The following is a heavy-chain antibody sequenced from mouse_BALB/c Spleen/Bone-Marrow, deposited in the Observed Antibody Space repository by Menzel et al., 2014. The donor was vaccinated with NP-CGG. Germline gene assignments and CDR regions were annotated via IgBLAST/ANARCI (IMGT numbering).Heavy chain of an antibody. V-gene: IGHV1-54*01. Sequence: QVQLQHSGAELVRPGTSVKVSCKASGYAFTNYLIEWIKQRPGQGLEWIGVINPGSGGTNYNEKFKGKATLTADKSSSTAHMQLSSLTSDDSAVYFCARNANWLFTYWGQGTLVTVSA. CDR3: ARNANWLFTY. CDR1: GYAFTNYL. CDR2: INPGSGGT. D-gene: IGHD4-1*01. J-gene: IGHJ3*01.